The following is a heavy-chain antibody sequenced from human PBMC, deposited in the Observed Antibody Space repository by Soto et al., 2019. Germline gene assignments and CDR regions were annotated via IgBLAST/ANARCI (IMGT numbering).Heavy chain of an antibody. CDR3: AKAAMYSSPFDS. V-gene: IGHV3-23*01. D-gene: IGHD2-21*01. Sequence: GGSLRLCCTASGFIFSNYAMTWVRQAPGRGLERVAKIGGGGGSTFYADSVKGRFTISRDNSKNTLYLQMSSLRDEDTAVYYCAKAAMYSSPFDSWGQGALVTVSS. J-gene: IGHJ4*02. CDR1: GFIFSNYA. CDR2: IGGGGGST.